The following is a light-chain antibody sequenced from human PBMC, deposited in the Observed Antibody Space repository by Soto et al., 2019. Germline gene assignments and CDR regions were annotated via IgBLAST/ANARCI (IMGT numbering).Light chain of an antibody. V-gene: IGKV3D-15*01. CDR2: GAS. Sequence: EIVMTQSPATLSVSPGESATLSCRASQNINSDLAWYVQKPGQAPRRVIYGASTWGTDVPPRFTGSRSGTEFTLTISCLQSEDFAVYYCQQYNSWPITFGQGTRL. CDR1: QNINSD. CDR3: QQYNSWPIT. J-gene: IGKJ5*01.